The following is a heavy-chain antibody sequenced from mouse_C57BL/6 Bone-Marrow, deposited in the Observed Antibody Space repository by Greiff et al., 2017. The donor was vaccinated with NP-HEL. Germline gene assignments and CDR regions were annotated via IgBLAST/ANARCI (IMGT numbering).Heavy chain of an antibody. D-gene: IGHD2-5*01. CDR1: EYEFPSHD. Sequence: EVQGVESGGGLVQPGESLKLSCESNEYEFPSHDMSWVRKTPEKRLELVAAINRDGGSTYYPDSMERRFIISRDNTKKTLYLQMSSLRSEDTALYYCARHASYSNYWYFDVWGTGTTVTVSS. V-gene: IGHV5-2*01. CDR3: ARHASYSNYWYFDV. CDR2: INRDGGST. J-gene: IGHJ1*03.